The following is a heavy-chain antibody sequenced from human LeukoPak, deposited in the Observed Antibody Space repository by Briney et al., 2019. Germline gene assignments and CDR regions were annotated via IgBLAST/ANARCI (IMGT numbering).Heavy chain of an antibody. CDR2: IIPIFGTA. V-gene: IGHV1-69*01. Sequence: ASVKVSCKASGGTFSSYAISWVRQAPGQGLEWMGGIIPIFGTANYAQKFQGRVTITADESTSTAYMELSSLRSEDTAVYYCARDRCSGGSCYSLLHWFDPWGQGTLVTVSS. CDR1: GGTFSSYA. CDR3: ARDRCSGGSCYSLLHWFDP. J-gene: IGHJ5*02. D-gene: IGHD2-15*01.